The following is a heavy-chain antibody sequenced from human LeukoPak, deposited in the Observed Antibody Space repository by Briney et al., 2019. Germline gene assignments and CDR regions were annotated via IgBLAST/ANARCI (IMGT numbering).Heavy chain of an antibody. CDR1: GYTFTTYA. CDR2: ISTYNDDR. Sequence: GASVKVSCKASGYTFTTYAIHWVRQAPGQRLEWTGWISTYNDDRKYSPKFQGTVTITTDTSASTAYLELSSLRSEDTAVYYCARDRSSFSYAFDIWGQGTMVTVSS. D-gene: IGHD6-6*01. J-gene: IGHJ3*02. V-gene: IGHV1-3*04. CDR3: ARDRSSFSYAFDI.